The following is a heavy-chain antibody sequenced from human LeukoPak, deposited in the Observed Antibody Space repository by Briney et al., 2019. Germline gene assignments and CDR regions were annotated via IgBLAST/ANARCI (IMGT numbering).Heavy chain of an antibody. CDR3: AREMKDSSGSFLAH. J-gene: IGHJ4*02. V-gene: IGHV3-48*03. Sequence: GGSLRLSCAVSGFTFSDYEMNWVRQAPGKGLEWVSYISSRSSTKYYADSVRGRFTVSRDNAKSSLYLQMNSLRAEDTALYYCAREMKDSSGSFLAHWGQGTPVTVSS. CDR2: ISSRSSTK. D-gene: IGHD3-22*01. CDR1: GFTFSDYE.